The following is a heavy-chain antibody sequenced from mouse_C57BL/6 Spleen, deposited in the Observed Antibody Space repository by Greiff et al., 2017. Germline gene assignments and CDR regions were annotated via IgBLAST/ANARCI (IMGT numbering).Heavy chain of an antibody. CDR3: VRQYGNFAMDY. CDR2: IRSKSNNYAT. CDR1: GFSFNTYA. V-gene: IGHV10-1*01. Sequence: EVKLVESGGGLVQPKGSLKLSCAASGFSFNTYAMNWVRQAPGKGLEWVARIRSKSNNYATYYADSVKDRFTISRDDSESMLYLQMNNLKTEDTAMYYCVRQYGNFAMDYWGQGTSVTVSS. J-gene: IGHJ4*01. D-gene: IGHD2-10*02.